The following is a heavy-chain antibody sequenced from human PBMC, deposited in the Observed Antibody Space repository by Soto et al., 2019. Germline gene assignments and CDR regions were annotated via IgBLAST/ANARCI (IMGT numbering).Heavy chain of an antibody. CDR3: AKQLFYIAPAFDF. CDR1: GGSISSNY. CDR2: IYYSGST. J-gene: IGHJ4*02. D-gene: IGHD6-13*01. V-gene: IGHV4-59*08. Sequence: LSLXCTVSGGSISSNYWSWIRQPPGKGLEWIGNIYYSGSTNYNPSLKSRVTISVDTSKNQFSLKLSSVTAADTAMYYCAKQLFYIAPAFDFWGQGTLVTVSS.